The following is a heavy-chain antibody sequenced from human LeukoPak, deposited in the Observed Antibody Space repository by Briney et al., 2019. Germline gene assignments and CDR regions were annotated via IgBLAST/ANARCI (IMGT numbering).Heavy chain of an antibody. CDR3: ASFDRGYYYAMDV. D-gene: IGHD3-22*01. V-gene: IGHV4-59*01. Sequence: SETLSFTCTVSGGSISSYYWSWIRQPPGKGLEWIGYNYYSGSTNYNPSLKSRVTISVDTSKNQFSLKLSSVTAADTAVYYCASFDRGYYYAMDVWGQGTTVTVSS. CDR1: GGSISSYY. J-gene: IGHJ6*02. CDR2: NYYSGST.